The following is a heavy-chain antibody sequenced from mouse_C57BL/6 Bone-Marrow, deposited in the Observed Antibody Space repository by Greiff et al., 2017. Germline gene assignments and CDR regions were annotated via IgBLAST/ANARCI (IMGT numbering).Heavy chain of an antibody. D-gene: IGHD2-1*01. V-gene: IGHV1-81*01. CDR3: AGGEGGNVFAY. CDR1: GYTFTSYG. Sequence: VQLQQSGAELARPGASVKLSCKASGYTFTSYGISWVKQRPGQGLEWIGGIYPRSGNTYYNEKFKGKATLTADKSSSTAYMELRSLTSEDPAVYFCAGGEGGNVFAYGCRGTGVTVTA. CDR2: IYPRSGNT. J-gene: IGHJ3*01.